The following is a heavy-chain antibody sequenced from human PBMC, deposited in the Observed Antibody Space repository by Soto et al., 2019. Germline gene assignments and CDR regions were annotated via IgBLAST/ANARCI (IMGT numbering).Heavy chain of an antibody. Sequence: EVQLVESGGGLVQPGRSLRLSCAASGFKFDDYAMHWVRQAPGKGLEWVAGISWNSGGIVYADSVKGRFTISRDNAKRSLSLQMNSLSAEDTAFYYCAKDCIAVAGINGMDVWGQGTTVTVSS. CDR3: AKDCIAVAGINGMDV. J-gene: IGHJ6*02. CDR2: ISWNSGGI. D-gene: IGHD6-19*01. V-gene: IGHV3-9*01. CDR1: GFKFDDYA.